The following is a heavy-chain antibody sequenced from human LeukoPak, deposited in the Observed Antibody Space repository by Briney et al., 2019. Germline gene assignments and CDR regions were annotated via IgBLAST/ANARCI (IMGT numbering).Heavy chain of an antibody. CDR1: DDSIKNYF. V-gene: IGHV4-59*01. J-gene: IGHJ4*02. D-gene: IGHD3-22*01. Sequence: PSETLSLTCTVSDDSIKNYFWTWIRQSPGKGLEWIGYVFYSGSTSYNPSLRSRLTMLVDTSKSQFSLNLKSVTAADTAVYYCARGTRRYYDGSGYYYGEFDYWGQGILVTVSS. CDR2: VFYSGST. CDR3: ARGTRRYYDGSGYYYGEFDY.